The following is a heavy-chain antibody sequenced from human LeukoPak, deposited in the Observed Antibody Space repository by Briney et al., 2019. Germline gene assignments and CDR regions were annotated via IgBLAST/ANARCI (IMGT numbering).Heavy chain of an antibody. D-gene: IGHD2-8*01. CDR3: ASSRMWRGMVYGGY. Sequence: NASETLSLTCAVYGGSFSGYYWSWIRQPPGKGLEWIGEINHSGSTNYNPSLKSRVTISVDTSKNQFSLKLSSVTAADTAVYYCASSRMWRGMVYGGYWGQGTLVTVSS. CDR1: GGSFSGYY. V-gene: IGHV4-34*01. CDR2: INHSGST. J-gene: IGHJ4*02.